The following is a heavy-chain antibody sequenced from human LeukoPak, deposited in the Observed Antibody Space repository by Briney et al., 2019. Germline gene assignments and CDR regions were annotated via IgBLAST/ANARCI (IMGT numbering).Heavy chain of an antibody. CDR1: GYTFTGYC. Sequence: ASVKVSCKASGYTFTGYCMHWVRQAPGQGLEWMGWINPNSGATNYAQKFRAWVTMTRDTSISTAFMELSRLRSDDTAVYYCAREAAAGTGESKGGYYYGMDVWGQGTTVTVSS. V-gene: IGHV1-2*04. CDR2: INPNSGAT. J-gene: IGHJ6*02. D-gene: IGHD6-13*01. CDR3: AREAAAGTGESKGGYYYGMDV.